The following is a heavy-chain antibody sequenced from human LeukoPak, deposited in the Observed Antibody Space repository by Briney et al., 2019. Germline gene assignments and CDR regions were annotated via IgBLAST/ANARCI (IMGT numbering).Heavy chain of an antibody. CDR1: GFTFSNYA. D-gene: IGHD1-7*01. Sequence: GGSLRLSCAASGFTFSNYAMSWVRQAPGKGLEWVSSIIHTGGTTDYADSVKGRFTISRDNSKNTLYLQMNSLRAEDTAVYYCATAGNYRFDYWGQGTLVTVSS. CDR2: IIHTGGTT. J-gene: IGHJ4*02. CDR3: ATAGNYRFDY. V-gene: IGHV3-23*01.